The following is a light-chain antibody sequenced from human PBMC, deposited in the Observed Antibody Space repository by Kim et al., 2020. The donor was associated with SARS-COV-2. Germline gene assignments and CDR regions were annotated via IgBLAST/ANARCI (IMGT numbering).Light chain of an antibody. CDR3: NSRDSSGNHVV. V-gene: IGLV3-19*01. Sequence: ALGWTVRITCQGDSLRSYYTSGDQQKPGQAPVLVIYGKNNRPSGIPDRFSGSSSGNTASLTITGAQAEDEADYYCNSRDSSGNHVVFGGGTQLTVL. CDR1: SLRSYY. J-gene: IGLJ3*02. CDR2: GKN.